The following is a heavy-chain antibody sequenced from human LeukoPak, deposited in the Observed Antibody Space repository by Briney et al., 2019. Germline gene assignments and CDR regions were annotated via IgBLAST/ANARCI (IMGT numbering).Heavy chain of an antibody. Sequence: SETLSLTCTVSGGSISSYYWSWIRQPPGKGLEWIGYIYYSGSTYYNPSLKSRVTISVDTSKNQFSLKLSSVTAADTAVYYCAREGRYCSSTSCYIFSDYWGQGTLVTVSS. CDR2: IYYSGST. CDR3: AREGRYCSSTSCYIFSDY. J-gene: IGHJ4*02. V-gene: IGHV4-30-4*08. CDR1: GGSISSYY. D-gene: IGHD2-2*02.